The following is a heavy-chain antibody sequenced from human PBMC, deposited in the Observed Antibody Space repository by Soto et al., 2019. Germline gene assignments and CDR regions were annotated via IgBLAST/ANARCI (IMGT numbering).Heavy chain of an antibody. CDR1: GFTFSSDA. V-gene: IGHV3-30-3*01. CDR3: ARAGCDGGSCYTLVGLRHGMDV. CDR2: ISYDGNNK. Sequence: QVQLVESGGGVVQPGRSLRLSCAACGFTFSSDAMYWVRQAPGKGLEWVAVISYDGNNKYYADSVKGRFTISRDNSKNTLYLQMNSLRDEDTAVYYCARAGCDGGSCYTLVGLRHGMDVWGQGTTVTVSS. J-gene: IGHJ6*02. D-gene: IGHD2-15*01.